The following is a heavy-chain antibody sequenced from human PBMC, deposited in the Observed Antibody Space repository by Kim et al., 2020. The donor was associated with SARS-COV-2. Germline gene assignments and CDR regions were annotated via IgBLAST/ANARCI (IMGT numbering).Heavy chain of an antibody. CDR2: INSDGSST. V-gene: IGHV3-74*01. D-gene: IGHD2-15*01. J-gene: IGHJ6*02. CDR3: ARDVVYYYGMDV. CDR1: GFTFSSYW. Sequence: GGSLRLSCAASGFTFSSYWMHWVRQAPGKGLVWFSRINSDGSSTSYADSVKGRFTISRDNAKNTLYLQMNSLRAEDTAVYYCARDVVYYYGMDVWGQGTTVTVSS.